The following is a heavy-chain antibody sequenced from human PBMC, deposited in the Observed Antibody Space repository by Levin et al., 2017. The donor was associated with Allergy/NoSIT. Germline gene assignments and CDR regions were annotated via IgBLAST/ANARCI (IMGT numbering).Heavy chain of an antibody. CDR3: ARRIATAGDY. CDR2: ISYSGTT. Sequence: NASETLSLTCTVSGGSISSSSYYWGWIRQPPGKGLEWIGSISYSGTTYYNPSLKSRVTVSADTSKNQFSLKLSSVTAADTAVYYCARRIATAGDYWGQGTLVTVSS. V-gene: IGHV4-39*01. CDR1: GGSISSSSYY. D-gene: IGHD6-13*01. J-gene: IGHJ4*02.